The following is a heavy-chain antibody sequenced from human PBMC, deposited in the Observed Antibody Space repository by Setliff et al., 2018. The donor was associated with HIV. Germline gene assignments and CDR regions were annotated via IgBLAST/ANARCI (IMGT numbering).Heavy chain of an antibody. CDR3: ARDWSRYCSSTNCPPRGWFDP. J-gene: IGHJ5*02. D-gene: IGHD2-2*01. V-gene: IGHV3-7*01. CDR1: GFTFSSYW. CDR2: IKEDGGEK. Sequence: GGSLSLSCAASGFTFSSYWMSWVRQAPGKGLEWVANIKEDGGEKYYVDSVKGRFTISRDNAKNSLYLQMNSLRAEDTAVYYCARDWSRYCSSTNCPPRGWFDPWGQGTLVTVSS.